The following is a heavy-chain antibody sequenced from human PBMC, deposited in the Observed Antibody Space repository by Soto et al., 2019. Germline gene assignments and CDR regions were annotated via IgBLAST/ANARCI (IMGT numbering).Heavy chain of an antibody. CDR1: GGSITSNNW. CDR3: ARAARGYSSFDY. Sequence: SETLSLTCAVSGGSITSNNWWSWVRQPPGKGLEWIGEIYHSGSINYNPSLNSRVTISVDKSKNHFSLNLISVTAADTAVYYCARAARGYSSFDYWGQGTLVTLSS. V-gene: IGHV4-4*02. CDR2: IYHSGSI. J-gene: IGHJ4*02. D-gene: IGHD5-18*01.